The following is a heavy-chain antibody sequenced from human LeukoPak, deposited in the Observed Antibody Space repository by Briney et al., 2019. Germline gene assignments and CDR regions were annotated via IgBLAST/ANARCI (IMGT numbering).Heavy chain of an antibody. CDR3: AKGTHSGSYVLRYFDWFDP. CDR1: GFTFSDYY. CDR2: ISSSGSTI. D-gene: IGHD1-26*01. Sequence: PGGSLRLSCAASGFTFSDYYMSWIRQAPGKGLEWVSYISSSGSTIYYADSVKGRFTISRDNSKNTLYLQMNSLRAEDTAVYYCAKGTHSGSYVLRYFDWFDPWGQGTLVTVSS. V-gene: IGHV3-11*04. J-gene: IGHJ5*02.